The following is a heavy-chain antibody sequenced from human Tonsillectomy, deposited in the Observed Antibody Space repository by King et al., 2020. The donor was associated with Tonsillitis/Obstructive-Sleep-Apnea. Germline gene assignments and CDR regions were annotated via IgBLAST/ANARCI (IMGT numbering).Heavy chain of an antibody. CDR3: ARPKPPYSSSTRFGWFDP. D-gene: IGHD6-6*01. CDR1: GYTFTSYA. CDR2: INAGNGNT. V-gene: IGHV1-3*01. J-gene: IGHJ5*02. Sequence: QLVQSGAEVKKPGASVKVSCKASGYTFTSYAMHWVRQAPGQRLEWMGWINAGNGNTKYSQKFQGRVTITRDTSASTAYMELSSLRSEDTAVYYCARPKPPYSSSTRFGWFDPWGQGTLVTVSS.